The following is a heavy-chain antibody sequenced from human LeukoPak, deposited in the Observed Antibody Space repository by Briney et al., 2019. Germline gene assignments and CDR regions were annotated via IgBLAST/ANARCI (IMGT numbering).Heavy chain of an antibody. J-gene: IGHJ4*02. CDR3: ARGYCSGRSCYMWYSDY. CDR1: GFTLSGYA. D-gene: IGHD2-15*01. Sequence: GGSLRLSCVASGFTLSGYAMSWVRQAPGKGLEWVSAISSRSEATYYADSVKGRFTISRDNSKNTVYLQMNSLRAEDTAVYYCARGYCSGRSCYMWYSDYWGQGTLVTVSS. CDR2: ISSRSEAT. V-gene: IGHV3-23*01.